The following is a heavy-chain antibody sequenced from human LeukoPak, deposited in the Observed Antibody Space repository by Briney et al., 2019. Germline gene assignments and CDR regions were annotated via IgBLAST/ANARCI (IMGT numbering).Heavy chain of an antibody. J-gene: IGHJ4*02. CDR1: GGSISSSSYY. D-gene: IGHD5-12*01. V-gene: IGHV4-39*07. CDR3: ARGYSGYDAYAY. Sequence: PSETLSLTCTVSGGSISSSSYYWGWIRQPPGKGLEWIGEINHSGSTNCNPSLKSRVTISVDRSKNQFSLKLSSVTAADTAVYYCARGYSGYDAYAYWGQGTLVTVSS. CDR2: INHSGST.